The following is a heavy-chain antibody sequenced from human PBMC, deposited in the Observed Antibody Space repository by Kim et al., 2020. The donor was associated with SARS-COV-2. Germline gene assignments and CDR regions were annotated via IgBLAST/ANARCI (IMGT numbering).Heavy chain of an antibody. CDR2: IIPIFGTA. Sequence: SVKVSCKASGGTFSSYAISWVRQAPGQGLEWMGGIIPIFGTANYAQKFQGRVTITADESTSTAYMELSSLRSEDTAVYYCARVGGSYDSSGYYYFDYWGQGTLVTVSS. V-gene: IGHV1-69*13. CDR3: ARVGGSYDSSGYYYFDY. D-gene: IGHD3-22*01. J-gene: IGHJ4*02. CDR1: GGTFSSYA.